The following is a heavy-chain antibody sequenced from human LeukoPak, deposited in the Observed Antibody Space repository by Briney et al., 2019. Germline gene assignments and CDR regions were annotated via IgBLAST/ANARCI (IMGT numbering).Heavy chain of an antibody. CDR3: AKGDSYYDFCMDV. V-gene: IGHV3-53*01. D-gene: IGHD3-3*01. CDR2: IYSGGST. J-gene: IGHJ6*02. CDR1: GFTASDNY. Sequence: GGSLRLSCAVSGFTASDNYMCWVRQAPGKGLEWVSVIYSGGSTYYADSVKGRFTISRDNSKNTLYLQMNSLRAEDTAVYYCAKGDSYYDFCMDVWGQGTTVTVSS.